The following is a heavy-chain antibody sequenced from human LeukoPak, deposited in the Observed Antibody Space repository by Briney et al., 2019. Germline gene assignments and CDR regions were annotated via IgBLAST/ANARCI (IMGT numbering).Heavy chain of an antibody. CDR2: INTNTGNP. J-gene: IGHJ5*02. CDR1: GYTSTSYA. V-gene: IGHV7-4-1*02. CDR3: ARGLYYYDSSGYYNWFDP. Sequence: GASVKVSCKASGYTSTSYAMNWVRQAPGQGLEWMGWINTNTGNPTYAQGFTGRFVFSLDTSVSTAYLQISSLKAEDTAVYYCARGLYYYDSSGYYNWFDPWGQGTLVTVSS. D-gene: IGHD3-22*01.